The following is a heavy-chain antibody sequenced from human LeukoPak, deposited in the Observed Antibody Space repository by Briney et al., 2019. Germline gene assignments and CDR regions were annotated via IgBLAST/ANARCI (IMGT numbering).Heavy chain of an antibody. Sequence: PGGSLRLSCAASGFTFDDYAMHWVRQAPGKGLEWVSGISWNSGSIGYADSVKGRFTISRDNAKNSLYLQMNSLRAEDTALYYCAKDLAVAGPGEAFDIWGQGTMVTVSS. CDR2: ISWNSGSI. J-gene: IGHJ3*02. CDR3: AKDLAVAGPGEAFDI. D-gene: IGHD6-19*01. CDR1: GFTFDDYA. V-gene: IGHV3-9*01.